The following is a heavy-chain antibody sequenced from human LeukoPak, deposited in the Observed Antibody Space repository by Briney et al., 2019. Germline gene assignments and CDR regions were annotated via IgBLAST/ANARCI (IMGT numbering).Heavy chain of an antibody. CDR1: GGTFSSYA. CDR2: IITIFGTA. D-gene: IGHD7-27*01. V-gene: IGHV1-69*13. CDR3: ARWGPERLLDAFDI. Sequence: ASVKVSCKASGGTFSSYAISWVRQAPGKGLEWMGGIITIFGTANYAQKFQGRVTITADESTSTAYMELSSLRSEDTAVYYCARWGPERLLDAFDIWGQGTMVTVSS. J-gene: IGHJ3*02.